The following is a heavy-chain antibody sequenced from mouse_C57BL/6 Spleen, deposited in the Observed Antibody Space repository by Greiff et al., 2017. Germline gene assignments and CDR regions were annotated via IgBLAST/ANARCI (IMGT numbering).Heavy chain of an antibody. CDR3: ARGGNYDYRAYAMDY. Sequence: EVKVVESEGGLVQPGSSMKLSCTASGFTFSDYYMAWVRQVPEKGLEWVANINYDGSSTYYLDSLKSRFIISRDNAKNILYLQMSSLKSEDTATYYCARGGNYDYRAYAMDYWGQGTSVTVSS. V-gene: IGHV5-16*01. D-gene: IGHD2-4*01. CDR2: INYDGSST. CDR1: GFTFSDYY. J-gene: IGHJ4*01.